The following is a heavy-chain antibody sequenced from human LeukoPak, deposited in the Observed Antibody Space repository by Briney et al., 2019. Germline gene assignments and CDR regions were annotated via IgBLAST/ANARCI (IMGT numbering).Heavy chain of an antibody. CDR3: ASGRGDYGDPFDY. Sequence: GGSLRLSCTASGFTFSVYAMHWVRQAPGKGLEWGALVSYDEMYKYYADSVKGRFTISRDNSKNTLFLQMNSLRAEDTAVYYCASGRGDYGDPFDYWGQGTLVTVSS. J-gene: IGHJ4*02. CDR1: GFTFSVYA. D-gene: IGHD4-17*01. V-gene: IGHV3-30*04. CDR2: VSYDEMYK.